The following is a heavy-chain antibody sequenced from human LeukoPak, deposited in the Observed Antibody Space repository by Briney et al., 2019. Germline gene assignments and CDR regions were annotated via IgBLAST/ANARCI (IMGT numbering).Heavy chain of an antibody. D-gene: IGHD2-8*01. CDR1: GGSINSYY. V-gene: IGHV4-4*07. Sequence: SETLSLTCTVSGGSINSYYWSWIRQPAGKGLEWIGRIYTSGSTYYNPSLTSRVTISVDTSKNQFSLKLSSVTAADTAVYYCARLRDIGMVYATYYFDYWGQGTLVTVSS. J-gene: IGHJ4*02. CDR2: IYTSGST. CDR3: ARLRDIGMVYATYYFDY.